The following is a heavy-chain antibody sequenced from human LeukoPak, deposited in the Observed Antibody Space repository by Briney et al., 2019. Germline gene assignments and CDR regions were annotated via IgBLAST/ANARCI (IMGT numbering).Heavy chain of an antibody. V-gene: IGHV4-4*07. CDR3: ARDLTRITMIVVDDAFDF. CDR2: IYTSGST. D-gene: IGHD3-22*01. J-gene: IGHJ3*01. CDR1: GGSISSYY. Sequence: SETLSLTCAVSGGSISSYYWSWIRQPAGKGLEWIGRIYTSGSTNYNPSLKSRVTMSVDTSKNQFSLKLSSVTAADTAVYYCARDLTRITMIVVDDAFDFWGQGTMVTVSS.